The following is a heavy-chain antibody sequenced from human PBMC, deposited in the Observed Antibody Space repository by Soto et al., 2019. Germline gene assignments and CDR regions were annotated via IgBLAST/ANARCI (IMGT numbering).Heavy chain of an antibody. J-gene: IGHJ6*02. CDR3: ATSPRYFTNGVCRPEKNCYYGMEV. CDR2: IIPIFGTA. V-gene: IGHV1-69*06. Sequence: GASANFSVNASGCTFSSDAISWVRQAPGQVLDCIGGIIPIFGTANYAQNFQGRVTITADKSTSTAYMELSSLRSEDTAVYYCATSPRYFTNGVCRPEKNCYYGMEVWGQGTTVNVSS. D-gene: IGHD2-8*01. CDR1: GCTFSSDA.